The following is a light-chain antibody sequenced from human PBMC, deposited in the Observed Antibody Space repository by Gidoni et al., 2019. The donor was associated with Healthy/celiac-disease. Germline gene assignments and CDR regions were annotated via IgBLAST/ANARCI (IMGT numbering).Light chain of an antibody. CDR3: SSYAGSNKGV. J-gene: IGLJ2*01. V-gene: IGLV2-8*01. Sequence: QSALTQPPSASGSPGQSVTIPCTGTSRDVGGYNYVSCYQQHPGKAPKLIIYEVSKRPSGVPDRFSGSKSGNTASLTVSGLQAEDEADYYCSSYAGSNKGVFGGGTKLTVL. CDR2: EVS. CDR1: SRDVGGYNY.